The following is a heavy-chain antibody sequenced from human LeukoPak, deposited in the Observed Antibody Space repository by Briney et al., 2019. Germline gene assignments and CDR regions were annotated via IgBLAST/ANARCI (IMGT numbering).Heavy chain of an antibody. D-gene: IGHD4-23*01. CDR3: ARDRYTVVSWYFDL. V-gene: IGHV4-39*07. J-gene: IGHJ2*01. Sequence: SETLSLTCTVSGGSISNNNYYWAWIRQPPGKGLECIGSIYYSGSPYYNPSLKSRVTISVDTSKNQFSLKLSSVTAADTAVYYCARDRYTVVSWYFDLWGRGTLVTVSS. CDR1: GGSISNNNYY. CDR2: IYYSGSP.